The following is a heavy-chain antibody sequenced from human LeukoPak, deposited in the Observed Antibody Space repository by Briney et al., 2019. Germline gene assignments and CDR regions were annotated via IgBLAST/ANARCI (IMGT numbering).Heavy chain of an antibody. CDR1: GVSIGSYY. D-gene: IGHD1-26*01. CDR3: ARRVGDKDYFDY. J-gene: IGHJ4*02. V-gene: IGHV4-59*01. CDR2: IYYSGST. Sequence: SETLSLTCTVSGVSIGSYYWSWIRQPPGKGLEWIGYIYYSGSTNYNPSLKSRVTISVDTSKNQFSLKLSSVTAADTAVYYCARRVGDKDYFDYWGQGTLVTVSS.